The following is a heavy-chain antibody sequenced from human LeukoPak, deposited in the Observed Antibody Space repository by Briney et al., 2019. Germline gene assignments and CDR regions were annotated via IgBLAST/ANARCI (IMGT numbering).Heavy chain of an antibody. J-gene: IGHJ4*02. V-gene: IGHV3-23*01. D-gene: IGHD6-6*01. CDR3: AKDVSSIAAPAEDY. CDR1: GFTFSSYA. CDR2: ISGSGGST. Sequence: GSLRLSCATSGFTFSSYAMSWVRQAPGKGLEWVSVISGSGGSTYYADSVKGRFTISRDNSKNTLYLQMNSLRAEDTAVYYCAKDVSSIAAPAEDYWGQGTLVTVSS.